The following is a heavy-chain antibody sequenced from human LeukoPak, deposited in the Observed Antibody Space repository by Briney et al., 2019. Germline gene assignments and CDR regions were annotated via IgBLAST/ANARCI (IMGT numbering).Heavy chain of an antibody. CDR3: ARGGMEALWFGEFQENYYMDV. CDR2: IYTSGST. Sequence: SETLSLTCTVSGGSISSYYWSWIRQPAGKGLEWIGRIYTSGSTNYNPSLKSRVTMSVDTSKNQFSLKLSSVTAADTAVYYCARGGMEALWFGEFQENYYMDVWGKGTTVTISS. J-gene: IGHJ6*03. D-gene: IGHD3-10*01. CDR1: GGSISSYY. V-gene: IGHV4-4*07.